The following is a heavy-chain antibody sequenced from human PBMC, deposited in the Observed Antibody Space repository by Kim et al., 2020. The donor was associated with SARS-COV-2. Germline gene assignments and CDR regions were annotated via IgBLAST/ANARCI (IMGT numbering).Heavy chain of an antibody. CDR2: IYYSGST. V-gene: IGHV4-39*01. CDR3: ASFTIFGVVISPTHYYGMDV. J-gene: IGHJ6*02. Sequence: SETLSLTCTVSGGSISSSSYYWGWIRQPPGKGLEWIGSIYYSGSTYYNPSLKSRVTISVDTSKNQFSLKLSSVTAADTAVYYCASFTIFGVVISPTHYYGMDVWGQGTTVTVSS. CDR1: GGSISSSSYY. D-gene: IGHD3-3*01.